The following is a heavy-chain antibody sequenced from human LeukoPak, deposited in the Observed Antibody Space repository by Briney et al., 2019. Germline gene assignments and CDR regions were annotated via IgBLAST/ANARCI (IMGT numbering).Heavy chain of an antibody. CDR1: GYTFTSYG. Sequence: ASVKVSCKASGYTFTSYGISWVRQAPGQGLEWMGWINPNSGGTNYAQKFQGRVTMTRDTSISTAYMELSRLRSDDTAVYYCARVWMTTVTTDAFDIWGQGTMVTVSS. V-gene: IGHV1-2*02. J-gene: IGHJ3*02. CDR2: INPNSGGT. D-gene: IGHD4-11*01. CDR3: ARVWMTTVTTDAFDI.